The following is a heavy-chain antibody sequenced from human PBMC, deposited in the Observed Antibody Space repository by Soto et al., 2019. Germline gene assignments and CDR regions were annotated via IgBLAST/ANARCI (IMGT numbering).Heavy chain of an antibody. J-gene: IGHJ5*02. V-gene: IGHV4-59*01. Sequence: SETLSLTCTVSGGSISSYYWSWIRQPPGKGLEWIGYIYYSGSTNYNPSLKSRVTISVDTSKTQFSLELSSVTAADTAVYYCAKTIFGVVIRDYWFNPWGQGTLVTVSS. CDR2: IYYSGST. D-gene: IGHD3-3*01. CDR3: AKTIFGVVIRDYWFNP. CDR1: GGSISSYY.